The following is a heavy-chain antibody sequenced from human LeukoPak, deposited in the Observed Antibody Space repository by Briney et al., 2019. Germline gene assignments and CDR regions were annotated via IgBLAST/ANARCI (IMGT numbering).Heavy chain of an antibody. J-gene: IGHJ4*02. CDR3: ARVIHWGPFFFLDY. D-gene: IGHD7-27*01. CDR1: GYSFTSYW. Sequence: GESLKISCQGSGYSFTSYWIGWVRQMPGEGLGWMGIIYLGDSHTRYSPSFQGQVTISADKSISTAYLQWNSRKASDTAMYYCARVIHWGPFFFLDYWGQGTLVTVSS. CDR2: IYLGDSHT. V-gene: IGHV5-51*01.